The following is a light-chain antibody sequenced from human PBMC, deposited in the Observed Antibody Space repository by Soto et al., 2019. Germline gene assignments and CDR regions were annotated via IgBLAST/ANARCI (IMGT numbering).Light chain of an antibody. V-gene: IGKV3-20*01. J-gene: IGKJ1*01. Sequence: EIVLTQSPGTRSLSPGETATFSCGASQSVSSNYLAWYQQKHGQXPRLLIYGAFKRATGIPDRFSGSVSGADFTLTISRLEPEDAEVYYGHQYPTSPRTFGQGTKVDIK. CDR3: HQYPTSPRT. CDR2: GAF. CDR1: QSVSSNY.